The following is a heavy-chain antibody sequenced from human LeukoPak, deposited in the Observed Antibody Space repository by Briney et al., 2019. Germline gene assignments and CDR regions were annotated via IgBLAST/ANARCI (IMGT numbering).Heavy chain of an antibody. CDR1: GGSFSGYY. CDR3: ARGRRLRHTAFDI. J-gene: IGHJ3*02. CDR2: INHSGST. D-gene: IGHD4-17*01. Sequence: SETLSLTCAVYGGSFSGYYWSWIRQPPGKGLEWIGEINHSGSTNYNPSLKSRVTISVDTSKNQFSLKLSSVTAADTAVYYCARGRRLRHTAFDIWGQGTMVTVSS. V-gene: IGHV4-34*01.